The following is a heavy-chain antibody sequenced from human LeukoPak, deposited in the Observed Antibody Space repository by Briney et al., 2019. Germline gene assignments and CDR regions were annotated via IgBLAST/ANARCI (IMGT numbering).Heavy chain of an antibody. CDR1: GYTFTSYG. D-gene: IGHD2-2*02. V-gene: IGHV1-18*01. Sequence: ASVKVSCKASGYTFTSYGITWVRQAPGQGLEWMGWISAYNGNTKYAQNLQGRVTMTTDTSTSTAYMELSSLRSEDTAVYYCARVAAEVVGVPGAIGFGWLRRDYYYMDVWGKGTTVTVSS. CDR3: ARVAAEVVGVPGAIGFGWLRRDYYYMDV. CDR2: ISAYNGNT. J-gene: IGHJ6*03.